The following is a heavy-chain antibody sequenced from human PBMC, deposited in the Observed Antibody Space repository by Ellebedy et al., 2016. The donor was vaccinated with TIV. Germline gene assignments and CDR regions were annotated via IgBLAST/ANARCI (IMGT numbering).Heavy chain of an antibody. CDR1: GFTFSSYA. J-gene: IGHJ4*02. CDR2: ISYDGSNK. V-gene: IGHV3-30*01. Sequence: PGGSLRLSCAASGFTFSSYAMHWVRQAPGKGLEWVAVISYDGSNKYYADSVKGRFTISRDNSKNTLYLQMNSLRAEDTAVYYCARAGQQLVWVPADYWGQGTLVTVSS. CDR3: ARAGQQLVWVPADY. D-gene: IGHD6-13*01.